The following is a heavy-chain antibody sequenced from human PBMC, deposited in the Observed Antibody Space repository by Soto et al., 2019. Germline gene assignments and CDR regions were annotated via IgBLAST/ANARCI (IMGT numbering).Heavy chain of an antibody. Sequence: ASETLSLTCAVSGDSISSGSYWSWIRQPPGKGLEWIGSIYHRGTTYYNPSLKSRVSISVDTSNIQFSLKLSSVTAADTAVYYCARAEGGDYVWGSFPPNWFDPWRQRNLVTVSS. V-gene: IGHV4-38-2*01. CDR3: ARAEGGDYVWGSFPPNWFDP. CDR2: IYHRGTT. D-gene: IGHD3-16*01. CDR1: GDSISSGSY. J-gene: IGHJ5*02.